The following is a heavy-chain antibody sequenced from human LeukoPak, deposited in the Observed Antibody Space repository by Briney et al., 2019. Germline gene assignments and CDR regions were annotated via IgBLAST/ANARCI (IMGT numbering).Heavy chain of an antibody. J-gene: IGHJ4*02. CDR3: GRGHWGLDY. CDR1: GFTFSTSA. D-gene: IGHD7-27*01. Sequence: GGSLRLSCAASGFTFSTSAMIWVRQPPGKGLEWVSSIFPSGGEIHYADSVRGRFTTSRDNAKSSLYLQMNSLRAKDTAVYYCGRGHWGLDYWGQGALVTVSS. V-gene: IGHV3-21*01. CDR2: IFPSGGEI.